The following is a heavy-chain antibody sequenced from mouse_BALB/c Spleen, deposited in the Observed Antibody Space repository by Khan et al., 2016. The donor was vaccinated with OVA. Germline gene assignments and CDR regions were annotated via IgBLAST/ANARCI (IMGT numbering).Heavy chain of an antibody. Sequence: EVQLVETGPGLVQPSQSLSLTCTVTGYSITSYYAWNWIRQFPGNKLECMGYISYSGNTNYNPSLKSRISITRDTSKNQFFLQLKSVTTEDTATDYYARVYGGEFDYWGQGTTLTVSS. D-gene: IGHD1-1*02. V-gene: IGHV3-2*02. CDR3: ARVYGGEFDY. J-gene: IGHJ2*01. CDR2: ISYSGNT. CDR1: GYSITSYYA.